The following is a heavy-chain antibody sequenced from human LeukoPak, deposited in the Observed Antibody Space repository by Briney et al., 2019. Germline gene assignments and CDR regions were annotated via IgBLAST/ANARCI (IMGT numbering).Heavy chain of an antibody. CDR3: ARGGQSGLARYWFDP. V-gene: IGHV3-30-3*01. J-gene: IGHJ5*02. D-gene: IGHD3-3*01. CDR1: GFTFSSYA. Sequence: GGSLRLSCAASGFTFSSYAMHWVRQAPGKGLEWVAVILYDGSNKYYADSVKGRFTISRDNSKNTLYLQMNSLRAEDTAVYYCARGGQSGLARYWFDPWGQGTLVTVSS. CDR2: ILYDGSNK.